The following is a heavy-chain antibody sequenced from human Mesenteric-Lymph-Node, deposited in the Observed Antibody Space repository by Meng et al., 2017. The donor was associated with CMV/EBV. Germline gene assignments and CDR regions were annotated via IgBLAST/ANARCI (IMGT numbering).Heavy chain of an antibody. D-gene: IGHD4-23*01. CDR3: ARPAGRAWSYGGNSEGAFDI. J-gene: IGHJ3*02. Sequence: GGSLRLSCAASGFTFSSYSMNWVRQAPGKGLEWVSSISSSSSYIYYADSVKGRFTISRDNAKNSLYLQMNSLRAEDTAVYYCARPAGRAWSYGGNSEGAFDIWGQGTMVTVSS. CDR1: GFTFSSYS. V-gene: IGHV3-21*01. CDR2: ISSSSSYI.